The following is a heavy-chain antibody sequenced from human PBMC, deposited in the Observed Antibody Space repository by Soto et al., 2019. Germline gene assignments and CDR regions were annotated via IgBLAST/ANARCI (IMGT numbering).Heavy chain of an antibody. J-gene: IGHJ4*02. Sequence: PGGSLRLSCAASGFTFSSYGMHWVRQAPGKGLEWVAVISYDGSNKYYADSVKGRFTISRDNSKNTLYLQMNSLRAEDTAVYYCAKELYYYDSSGPAYWGQGTLVTVSS. D-gene: IGHD3-22*01. CDR2: ISYDGSNK. CDR3: AKELYYYDSSGPAY. CDR1: GFTFSSYG. V-gene: IGHV3-30*18.